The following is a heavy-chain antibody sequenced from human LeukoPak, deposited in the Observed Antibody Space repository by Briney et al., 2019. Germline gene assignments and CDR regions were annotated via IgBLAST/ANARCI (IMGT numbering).Heavy chain of an antibody. V-gene: IGHV3-33*06. CDR1: GFTFSSYG. J-gene: IGHJ3*02. CDR2: IWYDGSNK. CDR3: AKAGPYCTNGVCYKGDAFDI. Sequence: GGSLRLSCAASGFTFSSYGMHWVRQAPGKGLEWVAVIWYDGSNKYYADSVKGRFTISRDNSKNTLYLQMNSLRAEDTAVYYCAKAGPYCTNGVCYKGDAFDIWGQGTMVTVSS. D-gene: IGHD2-8*01.